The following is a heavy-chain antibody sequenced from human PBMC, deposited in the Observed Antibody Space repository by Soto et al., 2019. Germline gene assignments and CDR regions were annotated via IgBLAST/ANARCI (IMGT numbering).Heavy chain of an antibody. Sequence: PGGSLRLSCAASGFTFSTYAMTWVRQAPGKGLEWVSGISGSGGSTYYADSVKGRFTISRDNSKNTLYQQMNSLRAEDTAVYYCAKRPLATVFGVAGNRFDPWGQGTLVTVSS. CDR2: ISGSGGST. V-gene: IGHV3-23*01. CDR1: GFTFSTYA. D-gene: IGHD3-3*01. CDR3: AKRPLATVFGVAGNRFDP. J-gene: IGHJ5*02.